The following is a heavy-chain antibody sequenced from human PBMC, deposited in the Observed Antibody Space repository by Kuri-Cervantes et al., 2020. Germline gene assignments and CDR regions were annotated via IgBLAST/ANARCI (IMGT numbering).Heavy chain of an antibody. CDR2: IGTAGDT. J-gene: IGHJ3*02. CDR3: VRPGVTIFGVVIYDAFDI. D-gene: IGHD3-3*01. Sequence: GGSLRLSCAAPGFTFSSYDMHWVRQATGKGLEWVSAIGTAGDTYYPGSVKGRFTISRENAKNSLYLQMNSLRAEDTAVYYCVRPGVTIFGVVIYDAFDIWGQGTMVT. CDR1: GFTFSSYD. V-gene: IGHV3-13*01.